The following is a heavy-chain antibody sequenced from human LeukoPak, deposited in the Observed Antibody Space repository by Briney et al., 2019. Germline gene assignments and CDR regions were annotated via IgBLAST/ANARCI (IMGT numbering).Heavy chain of an antibody. D-gene: IGHD3-10*01. CDR1: GYTFTSYG. CDR2: ISAYIGNT. CDR3: ARGLWFGEPGDV. J-gene: IGHJ6*02. Sequence: ASVKVSCKASGYTFTSYGISWVRQAPGQGVEGMGWISAYIGNTNYAQKLQGRVTMTTDTSTSTAYMELRSLRSDDTAVYYCARGLWFGEPGDVWGQGTTVTVSS. V-gene: IGHV1-18*01.